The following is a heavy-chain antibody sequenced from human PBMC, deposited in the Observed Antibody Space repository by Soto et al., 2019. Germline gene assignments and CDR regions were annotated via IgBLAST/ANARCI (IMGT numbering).Heavy chain of an antibody. Sequence: QVQLQESGPGLVKPSETLSLTCTVSGGSISSYYWSWIRQPPGKGLEWIGYIYYSGSTNYYPSLQRRVIISVDTSKKQFSLKLSSVTAADTAVYYCARGYCYCVSDYWGQGTLVTVSS. V-gene: IGHV4-59*01. D-gene: IGHD2-21*02. J-gene: IGHJ4*02. CDR2: IYYSGST. CDR1: GGSISSYY. CDR3: ARGYCYCVSDY.